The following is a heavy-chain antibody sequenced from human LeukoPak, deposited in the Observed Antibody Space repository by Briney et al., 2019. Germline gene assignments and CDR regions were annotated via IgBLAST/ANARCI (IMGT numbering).Heavy chain of an antibody. V-gene: IGHV1-8*01. CDR1: GYTFTSYD. D-gene: IGHD5-12*01. Sequence: GASVKVSCKASGYTFTSYDINWVQQATGQGLEWMGWMNPNSGNTGYAQKFQGRVTMTRNTSISTAYMELSSLRSEDTAVYYCAREWIRRGGFDPWGQGTLVTVSS. CDR2: MNPNSGNT. J-gene: IGHJ5*02. CDR3: AREWIRRGGFDP.